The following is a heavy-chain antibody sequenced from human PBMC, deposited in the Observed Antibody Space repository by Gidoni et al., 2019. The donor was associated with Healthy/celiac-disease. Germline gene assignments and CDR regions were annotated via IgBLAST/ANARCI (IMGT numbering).Heavy chain of an antibody. V-gene: IGHV4-39*01. CDR2: IYYSGST. D-gene: IGHD3-3*01. CDR3: ARLDSRYDFWSGYDEDAFDI. Sequence: QLQLQESGPGLVKPSETLSLTCTVSGGSISSSSYYWGWIRQPPGKGLGWIGSIYYSGSTYYNPSLKSRVTISVDTSKNQFSLKLSSVTAADTAVYYCARLDSRYDFWSGYDEDAFDIWGQGTMVTVSS. CDR1: GGSISSSSYY. J-gene: IGHJ3*02.